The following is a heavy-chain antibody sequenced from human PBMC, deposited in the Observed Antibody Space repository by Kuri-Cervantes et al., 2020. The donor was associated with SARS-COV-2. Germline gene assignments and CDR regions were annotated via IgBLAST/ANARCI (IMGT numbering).Heavy chain of an antibody. D-gene: IGHD2-2*01. CDR2: INHSGST. CDR1: GGSFSGYY. CDR3: ARHYITRYFDL. Sequence: GSLRLSCAVYGGSFSGYYRSWIRQPPGKGLEWIGEINHSGSTNYNPSLKSRVTISVDTSKNQFSLKLSSVTAADTAVYYCARHYITRYFDLWGRGTLVTVSS. V-gene: IGHV4-34*01. J-gene: IGHJ2*01.